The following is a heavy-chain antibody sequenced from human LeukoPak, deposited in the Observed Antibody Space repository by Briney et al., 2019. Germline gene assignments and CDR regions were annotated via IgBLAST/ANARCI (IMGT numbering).Heavy chain of an antibody. D-gene: IGHD6-13*01. Sequence: GGSLRLSCAASGFTFSDYYMSWIRQAPGKVMGWISYISNSGSRIYYADSVKGRFTISRDKAKNSLSLQMNSLRAEDAAVYYCARDRIAAAYDAFDIWGQGTVVTVSS. CDR3: ARDRIAAAYDAFDI. J-gene: IGHJ3*02. V-gene: IGHV3-11*04. CDR1: GFTFSDYY. CDR2: ISNSGSRI.